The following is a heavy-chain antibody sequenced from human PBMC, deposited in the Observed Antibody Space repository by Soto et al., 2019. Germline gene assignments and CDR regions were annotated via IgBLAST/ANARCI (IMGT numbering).Heavy chain of an antibody. V-gene: IGHV3-30-3*01. CDR2: ISYDGSNK. J-gene: IGHJ4*02. Sequence: PGGSLRLSCAASGFTFISYAMHWVRQAPGKGLEWVAVISYDGSNKYYADSVKGRFTISRDNSKNTLYLQMNSLRAEDTAVYYCAREEWNGGPIDYWGQGTLVTVSS. CDR3: AREEWNGGPIDY. CDR1: GFTFISYA. D-gene: IGHD1-1*01.